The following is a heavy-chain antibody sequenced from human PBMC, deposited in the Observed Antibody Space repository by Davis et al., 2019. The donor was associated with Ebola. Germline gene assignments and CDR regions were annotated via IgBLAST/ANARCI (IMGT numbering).Heavy chain of an antibody. Sequence: ASVNVSCKASGYTFTSYAMHWVRQAPGQRLEWMGWINAGNGNTKYSQKFQGRVTITRDTSASTAYMELSSLRSEDTAVYYCARTSLPIGYEGFQHWGQGTLVTVSS. J-gene: IGHJ1*01. CDR3: ARTSLPIGYEGFQH. CDR2: INAGNGNT. D-gene: IGHD6-13*01. V-gene: IGHV1-3*01. CDR1: GYTFTSYA.